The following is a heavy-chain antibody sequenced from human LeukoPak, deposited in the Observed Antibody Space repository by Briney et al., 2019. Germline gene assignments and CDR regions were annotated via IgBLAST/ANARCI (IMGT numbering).Heavy chain of an antibody. CDR3: ARRGDI. D-gene: IGHD3-10*01. Sequence: PSQTLSLTCTVSGGSVGSDTYSWSWIRQPPGKGLEWIGYIYYSGRTYYNPSLKSRVTISVDTSKNQFSLKLTSVTAADTAVYYCARRGDIWGQGTMVTVSS. J-gene: IGHJ3*02. CDR1: GGSVGSDTYS. V-gene: IGHV4-30-4*07. CDR2: IYYSGRT.